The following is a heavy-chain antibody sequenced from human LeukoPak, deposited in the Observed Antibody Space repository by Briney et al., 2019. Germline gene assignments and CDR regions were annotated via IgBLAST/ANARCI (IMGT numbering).Heavy chain of an antibody. CDR3: AKDHLGDYYDSSGGGYYFDY. D-gene: IGHD3-22*01. CDR1: GFTFSSYG. CDR2: IRYDGSNK. J-gene: IGHJ4*02. Sequence: GGSLRLSCAASGFTFSSYGMHWVRQAPGKGLEWVAFIRYDGSNKYYADSVKGRFTISRDNSKNTLYLQMTSLRAEDTAVYYCAKDHLGDYYDSSGGGYYFDYWGQGTLVTVSS. V-gene: IGHV3-30*02.